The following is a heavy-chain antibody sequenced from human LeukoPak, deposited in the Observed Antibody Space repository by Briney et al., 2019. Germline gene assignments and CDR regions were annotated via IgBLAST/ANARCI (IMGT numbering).Heavy chain of an antibody. CDR2: IYTSGST. CDR3: ARDPPIMVRGENYYYYYGMDV. V-gene: IGHV4-4*07. CDR1: GGSISSYY. D-gene: IGHD3-10*01. J-gene: IGHJ6*02. Sequence: SETLSLTCTVSGGSISSYYWSWIRQPAGKGLEWIGRIYTSGSTNYNPSLKSRVTMSVDTSKNQFSLKLSSVTAADTAVYYCARDPPIMVRGENYYYYYGMDVWGQGTTVTVSS.